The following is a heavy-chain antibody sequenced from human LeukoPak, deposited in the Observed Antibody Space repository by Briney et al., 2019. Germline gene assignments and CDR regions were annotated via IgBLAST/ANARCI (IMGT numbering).Heavy chain of an antibody. Sequence: HPGRSLRLSCAASGFTFSSYAMLWVRQAPGKGLEWVAVISYDGSNKYYADSAKGRFTISRDNSKNTLYLQMNSLRAEDTAVYYCARAWYNWNLGYWGQGTLVTVSS. CDR1: GFTFSSYA. D-gene: IGHD1-1*01. V-gene: IGHV3-30*04. CDR3: ARAWYNWNLGY. J-gene: IGHJ4*02. CDR2: ISYDGSNK.